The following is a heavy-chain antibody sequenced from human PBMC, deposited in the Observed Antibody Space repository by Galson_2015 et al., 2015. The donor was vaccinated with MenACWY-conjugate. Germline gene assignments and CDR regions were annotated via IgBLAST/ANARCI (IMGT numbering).Heavy chain of an antibody. Sequence: SVKVSCKASGYTFTSYYMHWVRQAPGQGLEWMGIINPGGGSRNYAQKFQGRVTMTRDTSTGTVYMELSSLRSDDTAVYFCARDGCIMQAPTHDAFDIWGQGTLVTVSS. CDR1: GYTFTSYY. J-gene: IGHJ3*02. V-gene: IGHV1-46*01. CDR2: INPGGGSR. CDR3: ARDGCIMQAPTHDAFDI. D-gene: IGHD2-8*01.